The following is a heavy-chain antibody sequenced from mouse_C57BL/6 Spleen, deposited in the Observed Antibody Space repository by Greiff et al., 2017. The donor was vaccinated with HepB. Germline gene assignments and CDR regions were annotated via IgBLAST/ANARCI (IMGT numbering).Heavy chain of an antibody. J-gene: IGHJ2*01. CDR2: IYPRSGNT. Sequence: VQVVESGAELARPGASVKLSCKASGYTFTSYGISWVKQRTGQGLEWIGEIYPRSGNTYYNEKFKGKATLTADKSSSTAYMELRSLTSEDSAVYFCARSEILLLRGGDFDYWGQGTTLTVSS. CDR1: GYTFTSYG. CDR3: ARSEILLLRGGDFDY. V-gene: IGHV1-81*01. D-gene: IGHD1-1*01.